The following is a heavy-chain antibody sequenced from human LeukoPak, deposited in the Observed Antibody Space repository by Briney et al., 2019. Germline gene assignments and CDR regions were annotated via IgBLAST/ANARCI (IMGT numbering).Heavy chain of an antibody. V-gene: IGHV4-39*07. D-gene: IGHD3/OR15-3a*01. CDR3: ARGIVGSRDFYFRYYFDY. CDR1: GGSISTSSYY. CDR2: IYYSGST. J-gene: IGHJ4*02. Sequence: SETLSLTCTVSGGSISTSSYYWGWIRQPPGKGLECIGNIYYSGSTYYNPSLKSRVTISVDTSKNQFSLKLSSVTAADTAVYFCARGIVGSRDFYFRYYFDYWGQGTLVTVSS.